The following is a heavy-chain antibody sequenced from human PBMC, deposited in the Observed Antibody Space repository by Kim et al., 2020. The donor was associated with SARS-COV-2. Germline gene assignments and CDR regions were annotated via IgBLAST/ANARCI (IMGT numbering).Heavy chain of an antibody. CDR3: ARDRLPIVVVTAILRGWFDP. CDR2: IIPIFGTA. J-gene: IGHJ5*02. CDR1: GGTFSSYA. Sequence: SVKVSCKASGGTFSSYAISWVRQAPGQGLEWMGGIIPIFGTANYAQKFQGRVTITADESTSTAYMELSSLRSEDTAVYYCARDRLPIVVVTAILRGWFDPWGQGTLVTVSS. D-gene: IGHD2-21*02. V-gene: IGHV1-69*13.